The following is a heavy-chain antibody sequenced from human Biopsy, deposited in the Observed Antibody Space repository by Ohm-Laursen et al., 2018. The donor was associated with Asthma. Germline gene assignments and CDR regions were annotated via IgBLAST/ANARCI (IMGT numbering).Heavy chain of an antibody. CDR3: AREGCYYLSGYYYYFGMDV. Sequence: SLRLSCTASGFTFSSYGMHWVRQAPGKGLEWVAGISYDGSNIYYADSVKGRFTISRDNSKNTLDLQMNSLRAEDTTVYYCAREGCYYLSGYYYYFGMDVWGQGTTVTVSS. CDR2: ISYDGSNI. J-gene: IGHJ6*02. CDR1: GFTFSSYG. V-gene: IGHV3-30*03. D-gene: IGHD3-22*01.